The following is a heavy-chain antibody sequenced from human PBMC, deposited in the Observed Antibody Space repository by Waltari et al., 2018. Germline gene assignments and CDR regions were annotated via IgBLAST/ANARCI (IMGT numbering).Heavy chain of an antibody. J-gene: IGHJ4*02. V-gene: IGHV3-23*01. CDR3: AKLAGISAWYFDY. CDR1: GFTFSCCA. CDR2: VNNGGDDT. Sequence: EVQVLESGGGLVQPGGSLRLSCAASGFTFSCCAMSWVRPAPGKGLEWVSTVNNGGDDTYYADSVRGRLTISRDNSKNTLYLQVNSLRAEDTAIYYCAKLAGISAWYFDYWGQGTLVTVSS. D-gene: IGHD1-1*01.